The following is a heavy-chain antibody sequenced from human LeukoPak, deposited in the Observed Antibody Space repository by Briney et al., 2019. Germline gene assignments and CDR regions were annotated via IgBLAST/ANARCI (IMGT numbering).Heavy chain of an antibody. V-gene: IGHV4-59*01. Sequence: SETLSLTCTVSGGSISSYYWSWIRQPPGKGLEWIGYIYYSGSINYNPSLNSRVTISLDTSKNEFSLKLRSVTAADTAVYYCARYPGASGDSYYFDYWGQGTRVTVSS. CDR1: GGSISSYY. D-gene: IGHD4-17*01. CDR3: ARYPGASGDSYYFDY. J-gene: IGHJ4*02. CDR2: IYYSGSI.